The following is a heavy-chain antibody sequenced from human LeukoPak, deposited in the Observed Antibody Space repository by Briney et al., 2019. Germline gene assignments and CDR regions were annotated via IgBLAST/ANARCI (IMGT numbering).Heavy chain of an antibody. CDR2: IYHSGST. J-gene: IGHJ4*02. CDR3: AREGYRSGGSCYSEIDY. V-gene: IGHV4-38-2*02. Sequence: PSETLSLTCAVSGYSISSGYYWGWIRQPPGKGLEWIGSIYHSGSTYYNPSLKSRVTISVDTSKNQFSLKLSSVTAADTAVYYCAREGYRSGGSCYSEIDYWGQGTLVTVSS. CDR1: GYSISSGYY. D-gene: IGHD2-15*01.